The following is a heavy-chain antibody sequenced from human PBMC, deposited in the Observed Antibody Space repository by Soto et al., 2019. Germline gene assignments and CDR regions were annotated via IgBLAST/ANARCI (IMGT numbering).Heavy chain of an antibody. D-gene: IGHD6-13*01. CDR2: ISGRDDST. J-gene: IGHJ4*02. CDR3: ARDRERDAWYEDY. Sequence: EVQLLESGGDLVQPGGSLRLSCVASGFSFSNYAMSWVRQVPGKGLEWVSVISGRDDSTYYADSVKGRFTISRDNSKNTLYLQMNILRAEDTAIYYCARDRERDAWYEDYWGQGTLVTGSS. CDR1: GFSFSNYA. V-gene: IGHV3-23*01.